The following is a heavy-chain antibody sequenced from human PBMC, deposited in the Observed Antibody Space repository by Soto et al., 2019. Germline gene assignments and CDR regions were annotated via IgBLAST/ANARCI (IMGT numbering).Heavy chain of an antibody. D-gene: IGHD2-15*01. CDR1: GYTFTSYG. CDR3: ARVLPRYCSGGSCYSRWFDP. Sequence: GASVKVSCKASGYTFTSYGISWVRQAPGQGLERKGWISAYNGNTNYAQKLQGRVTMTTDTSTSTAYMELRSMRSDDTAVYYCARVLPRYCSGGSCYSRWFDPWGQGTLVTVSS. CDR2: ISAYNGNT. V-gene: IGHV1-18*01. J-gene: IGHJ5*02.